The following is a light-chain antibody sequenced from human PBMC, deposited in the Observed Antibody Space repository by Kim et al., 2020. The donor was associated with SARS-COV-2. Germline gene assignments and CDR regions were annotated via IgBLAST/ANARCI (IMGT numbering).Light chain of an antibody. V-gene: IGKV1-27*01. CDR3: QRYNDAPLT. CDR1: QDIINY. J-gene: IGKJ4*01. CDR2: AAS. Sequence: ASVGDRVTISCQASQDIINYLAWHQQKPGKVPKVLIYAASTLQSGGPSRFSGSGSGTDFTLTISSLQPEDVATYYCQRYNDAPLTFGGGTKVDIK.